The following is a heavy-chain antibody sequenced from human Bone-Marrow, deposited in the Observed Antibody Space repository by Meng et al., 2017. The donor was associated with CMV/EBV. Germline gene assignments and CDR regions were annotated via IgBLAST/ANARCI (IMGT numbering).Heavy chain of an antibody. CDR3: AKTGGMVVTPYFDY. CDR2: ISGSGGST. CDR1: GFTFSSYA. D-gene: IGHD4-23*01. Sequence: GESLKISCAASGFTFSSYAMSWVRQAPGKGLEWVSAISGSGGSTYYADSVKGRFTISRDNSKNTLYLQMNSLRAEDTAVYYCAKTGGMVVTPYFDYWGQGTRVTVSS. V-gene: IGHV3-23*01. J-gene: IGHJ4*02.